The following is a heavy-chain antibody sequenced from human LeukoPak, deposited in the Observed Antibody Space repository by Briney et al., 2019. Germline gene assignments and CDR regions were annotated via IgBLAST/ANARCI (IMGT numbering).Heavy chain of an antibody. V-gene: IGHV3-23*01. Sequence: GGSLRLSCAASGFTFSRSAMNWVRQAPGKGLEWVSSFSASGGTTYYADSVKGRFTISRDNSKNTLSVQMNSLRAEDTAVYYCAKANYSGSYYFDSWGQGTLVTVPS. CDR1: GFTFSRSA. CDR3: AKANYSGSYYFDS. J-gene: IGHJ4*02. CDR2: FSASGGTT. D-gene: IGHD1-26*01.